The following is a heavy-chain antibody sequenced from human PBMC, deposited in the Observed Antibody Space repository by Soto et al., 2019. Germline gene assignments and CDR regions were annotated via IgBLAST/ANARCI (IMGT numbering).Heavy chain of an antibody. J-gene: IGHJ6*02. D-gene: IGHD2-15*01. CDR3: ARVLGYCSGGSCYGGSYYYYGMDV. CDR2: IIAIFGTA. Sequence: QVQLVQSGAEVKKPGSSVKVSCKASGGTFSSYAISWVRQAPGQGLEWMGGIIAIFGTANYAQKFQGRVTITADESTSTAYMELSSLRSEDTAVYYCARVLGYCSGGSCYGGSYYYYGMDVWGQGTTVTVSS. CDR1: GGTFSSYA. V-gene: IGHV1-69*01.